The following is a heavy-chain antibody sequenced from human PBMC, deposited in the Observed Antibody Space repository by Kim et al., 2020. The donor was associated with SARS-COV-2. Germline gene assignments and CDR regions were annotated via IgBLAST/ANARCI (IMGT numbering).Heavy chain of an antibody. CDR1: GFTFSSYG. CDR2: IYGGGTGT. D-gene: IGHD1-20*01. CDR3: AKDINWNTGAVDV. Sequence: GGSLRLSCAASGFTFSSYGMSWVRQAPGKGLEWVSTIYGGGTGTHYADSVKGRFTISRDNSKNTLNLQMNSLRAEDTAVYYCAKDINWNTGAVDVWGQGTTVTVSS. V-gene: IGHV3-23*01. J-gene: IGHJ6*02.